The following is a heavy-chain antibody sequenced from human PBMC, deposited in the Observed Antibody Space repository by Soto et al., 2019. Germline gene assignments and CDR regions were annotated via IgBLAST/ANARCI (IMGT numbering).Heavy chain of an antibody. CDR2: IYYSGST. Sequence: SETLSLTCTVSGGSISSHYWSWIRQPPGKGLEWIGYIYYSGSTNYNPSLKSRVTISVDTSKNQFSLKLSSVTAADTAVYYCARLHYGDYDYWGQGTLVTVSS. CDR1: GGSISSHY. D-gene: IGHD4-17*01. CDR3: ARLHYGDYDY. J-gene: IGHJ4*02. V-gene: IGHV4-59*08.